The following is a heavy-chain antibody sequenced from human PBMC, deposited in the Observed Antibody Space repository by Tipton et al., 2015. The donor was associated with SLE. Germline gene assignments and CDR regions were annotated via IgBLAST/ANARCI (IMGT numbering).Heavy chain of an antibody. CDR2: IFHSGST. J-gene: IGHJ4*01. CDR1: GDSITSITRTNW. D-gene: IGHD1-26*01. Sequence: TLSLTCTVSGDSITSITRTNWWSWVRQPPGKGLEWIGEIFHSGSTNYRPSLKSRVIISVDKSKNQFSLKLSSVTAADTAVYYCAKDSGTYYFDFWGQGVLVNVSS. V-gene: IGHV4-4*02. CDR3: AKDSGTYYFDF.